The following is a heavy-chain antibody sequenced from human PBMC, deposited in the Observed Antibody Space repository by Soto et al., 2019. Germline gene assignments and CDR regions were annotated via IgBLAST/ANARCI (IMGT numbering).Heavy chain of an antibody. CDR3: ATGTRTVTTMDY. J-gene: IGHJ4*02. Sequence: ASVKVSCKASGYTFTSYGISWVRQAPGQGLEWMGGFDPEDGETIYAQKFQGRVTMTEDTSTDTAYMELSSLRSEDTAVYYCATGTRTVTTMDYWGQGTLVTVSS. D-gene: IGHD4-17*01. CDR1: GYTFTSYG. CDR2: FDPEDGET. V-gene: IGHV1-24*01.